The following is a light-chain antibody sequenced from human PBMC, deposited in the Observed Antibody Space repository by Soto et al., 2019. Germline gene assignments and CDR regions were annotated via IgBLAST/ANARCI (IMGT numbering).Light chain of an antibody. CDR1: QSVSKC. V-gene: IGKV3-20*01. J-gene: IGKJ1*01. CDR3: HQYGTSPRA. CDR2: GAS. Sequence: EVVLTQSPGTLYLSPGERATLSCRASQSVSKCLAWYQQKPGQAPSLLIFGASSRATGIPDRFSGSGSGTDFTLTISRLEPEDFAVYFCHQYGTSPRAFGRGTKVEFK.